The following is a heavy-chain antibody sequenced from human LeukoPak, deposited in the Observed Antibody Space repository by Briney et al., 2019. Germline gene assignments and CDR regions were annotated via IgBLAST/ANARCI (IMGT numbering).Heavy chain of an antibody. V-gene: IGHV4-59*01. J-gene: IGHJ4*02. CDR3: ASSLSLPPYFDY. CDR2: IYYSGSI. CDR1: SGSISSYY. Sequence: PSETLSLTCTVSSGSISSYYWSWIRQPPGKGLEWIGYIYYSGSINYNPSLKSRVTISVDTSKNQFSLKLSSVTAADTAVYYCASSLSLPPYFDYWGQGTLVTVSS. D-gene: IGHD3-16*02.